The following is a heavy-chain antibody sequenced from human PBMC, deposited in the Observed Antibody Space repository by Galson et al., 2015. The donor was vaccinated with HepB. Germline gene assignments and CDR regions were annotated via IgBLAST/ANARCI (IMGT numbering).Heavy chain of an antibody. Sequence: ETLSLTCTVSGGSFTSYYWSWIRQPAGKGLEWLGRIYSSGNTNYNPSLKSRVTMTVDTSNNEFSLNLTSVTAADTAMYYCARAGDTSGYSWEFDYWGQGTLVTVSS. D-gene: IGHD3-22*01. CDR2: IYSSGNT. J-gene: IGHJ4*02. CDR1: GGSFTSYY. CDR3: ARAGDTSGYSWEFDY. V-gene: IGHV4-4*07.